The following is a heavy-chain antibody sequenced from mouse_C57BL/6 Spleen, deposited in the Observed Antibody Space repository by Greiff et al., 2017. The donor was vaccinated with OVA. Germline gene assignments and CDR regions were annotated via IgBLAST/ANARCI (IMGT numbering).Heavy chain of an antibody. CDR2: IRNNANNHAT. CDR3: THCDGSAWLDY. Sequence: EVMVEESGGGLVQPGGSMKLSCAASGFTFSDAWMDWVRQSPEKGLEWVAEIRNNANNHATYYAESVRGRFSISRADSNISVYLQMISLRAAATCVNYWTHCDGSAWLDYWGQGTLVTVSA. V-gene: IGHV6-6*01. CDR1: GFTFSDAW. J-gene: IGHJ3*01.